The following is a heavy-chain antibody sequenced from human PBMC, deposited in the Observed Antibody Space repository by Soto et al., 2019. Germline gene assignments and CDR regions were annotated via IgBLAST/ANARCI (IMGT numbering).Heavy chain of an antibody. V-gene: IGHV4-34*01. CDR2: INHSGST. D-gene: IGHD2-15*01. CDR1: GGSFSGYY. CDR3: ARDRQYCSGGSCYFKVYYYYGMDV. Sequence: PSETLSLTCAVYGGSFSGYYWSWIRQPPGKGLEWIGEINHSGSTNYNPSLKSRVTISVDTSKNQFSLKLSSVTAADTAVYYCARDRQYCSGGSCYFKVYYYYGMDVWGQGTTVTVSS. J-gene: IGHJ6*02.